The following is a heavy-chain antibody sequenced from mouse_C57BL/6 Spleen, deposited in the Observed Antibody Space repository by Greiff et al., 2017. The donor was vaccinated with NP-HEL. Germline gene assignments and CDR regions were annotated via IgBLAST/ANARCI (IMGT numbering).Heavy chain of an antibody. V-gene: IGHV3-6*01. CDR2: ISYDGSN. D-gene: IGHD2-4*01. CDR3: ARVYDYDGDFDY. Sequence: DVKLQESGPGLVKPSQSLSLTCSVTGYSITSGYYWNWIRQFPGNKLEWMGYISYDGSNNYNPSLKNRISITRDTSKNQFFLKLNSVTTEDTATYYCARVYDYDGDFDYWGQGTTLTVSS. J-gene: IGHJ2*01. CDR1: GYSITSGYY.